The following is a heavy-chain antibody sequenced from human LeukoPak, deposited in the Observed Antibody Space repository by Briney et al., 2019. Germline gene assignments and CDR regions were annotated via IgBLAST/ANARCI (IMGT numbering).Heavy chain of an antibody. Sequence: GGSLRLSCVVSGFTVSSNYMSWVRQAPGKGLEWVSVLYSGGNTYHADSVKGRFTISRDNSKNTLYLQMNSLRAEDTAVYYCAKGGTWVQLTEDYWGQGTLVTVSS. J-gene: IGHJ4*02. D-gene: IGHD5-18*01. CDR3: AKGGTWVQLTEDY. CDR2: LYSGGNT. V-gene: IGHV3-53*01. CDR1: GFTVSSNY.